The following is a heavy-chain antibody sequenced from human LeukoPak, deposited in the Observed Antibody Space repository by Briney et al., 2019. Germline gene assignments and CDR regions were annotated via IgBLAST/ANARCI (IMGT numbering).Heavy chain of an antibody. Sequence: SSETLSLTCTVSGGSISSSSYYWGWIRQPPGKGLEWIGSIYYSGSTYYNPSLKSRVTISVDTSKNQFSLKLSSVTAADTAVYYCARQPPPNIIAARTEFDYWGQGTLVTVSS. D-gene: IGHD6-6*01. J-gene: IGHJ4*02. CDR1: GGSISSSSYY. V-gene: IGHV4-39*01. CDR2: IYYSGST. CDR3: ARQPPPNIIAARTEFDY.